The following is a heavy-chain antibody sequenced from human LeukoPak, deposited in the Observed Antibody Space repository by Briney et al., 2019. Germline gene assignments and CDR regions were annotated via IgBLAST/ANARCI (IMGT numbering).Heavy chain of an antibody. Sequence: AGGSLRLCCISSGFTFSSYVMSWVRQAQGKGLEWVSSIAGSGHTTYYADSSKGRFTVSRDNSKNPLYLQMNSLRAEDTALYYCAKGGFSYTCDYWGQGTLVTVSS. CDR1: GFTFSSYV. CDR2: IAGSGHTT. J-gene: IGHJ4*02. V-gene: IGHV3-23*01. D-gene: IGHD5-18*01. CDR3: AKGGFSYTCDY.